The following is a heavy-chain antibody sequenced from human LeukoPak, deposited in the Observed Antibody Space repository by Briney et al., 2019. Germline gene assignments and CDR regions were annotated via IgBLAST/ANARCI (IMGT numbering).Heavy chain of an antibody. V-gene: IGHV4-59*01. CDR1: GGSISSYY. Sequence: SETLSLTCTVSGGSISSYYWSWIRQPPGEGLEWLGYIYYSGSTNYNPSLKSRVTISVDTSKNQFSLKLSSVTAADTAVYYCARELRRVQCSSTSCYSYNWFDPWGQGTLVTVSS. D-gene: IGHD2-2*02. J-gene: IGHJ5*02. CDR2: IYYSGST. CDR3: ARELRRVQCSSTSCYSYNWFDP.